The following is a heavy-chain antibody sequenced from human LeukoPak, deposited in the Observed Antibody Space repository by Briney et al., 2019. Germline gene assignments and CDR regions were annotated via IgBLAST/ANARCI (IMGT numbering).Heavy chain of an antibody. CDR3: ARDPGRYYYDSSGYFWFDY. D-gene: IGHD3-22*01. J-gene: IGHJ4*02. Sequence: GASVKVSCKASGYTFTSYYMHWVRQAPGQGLEWMGIINPSGGSTSYAQKFQGRVTMTRDMSTSTVYMELSSLRSEDTAVYYCARDPGRYYYDSSGYFWFDYWGQGTLVTVSS. CDR1: GYTFTSYY. V-gene: IGHV1-46*01. CDR2: INPSGGST.